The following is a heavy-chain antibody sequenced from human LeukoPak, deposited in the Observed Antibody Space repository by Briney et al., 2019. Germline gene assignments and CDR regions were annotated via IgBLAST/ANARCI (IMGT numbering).Heavy chain of an antibody. CDR3: ARDSAYYDILTGYPGEYYFDY. D-gene: IGHD3-9*01. J-gene: IGHJ4*02. V-gene: IGHV4-4*07. CDR1: GGSISSYY. CDR2: IYTSGST. Sequence: PSETLSLTCTVSGGSISSYYWSWIRQPAGEGLEWIGRIYTSGSTNYNPSLKSRVTMSVDTSKNQFSLKLSSVTAADTAVYYCARDSAYYDILTGYPGEYYFDYWGQGTLVTVSS.